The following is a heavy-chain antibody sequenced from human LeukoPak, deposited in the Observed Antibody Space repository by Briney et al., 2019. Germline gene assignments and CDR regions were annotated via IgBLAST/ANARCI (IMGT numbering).Heavy chain of an antibody. CDR2: ISGSGGST. CDR3: AKDSSMVRGVITDFDY. CDR1: GFTFSSYS. J-gene: IGHJ4*02. D-gene: IGHD3-10*01. V-gene: IGHV3-23*01. Sequence: GGSLRLSCAASGFTFSSYSMNWVRQAPGKGLEWVSAISGSGGSTYYADSVKGRFTISRDNSKNTLYLQMNSLRAEDTAVYYCAKDSSMVRGVITDFDYWGQGTLVTVSS.